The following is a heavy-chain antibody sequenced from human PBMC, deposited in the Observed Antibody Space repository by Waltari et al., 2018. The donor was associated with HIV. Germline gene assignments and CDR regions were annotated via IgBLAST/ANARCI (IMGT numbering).Heavy chain of an antibody. V-gene: IGHV3-7*01. CDR3: ARGGTRNDMIFEF. J-gene: IGHJ4*02. CDR2: INGDGRDE. Sequence: EVQLVESGGDLVQPGGSLRLSCAASGFSFANYWMNWFRQAQGKGLEWVANINGDGRDERYVDSVRGRFTGSRDNAKNSVYLQMNSLRVEDTAVYFCARGGTRNDMIFEFWGQGTLVTVSS. CDR1: GFSFANYW. D-gene: IGHD1-1*01.